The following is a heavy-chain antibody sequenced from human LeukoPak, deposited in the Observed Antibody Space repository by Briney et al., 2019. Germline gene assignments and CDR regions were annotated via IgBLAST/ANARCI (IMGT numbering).Heavy chain of an antibody. J-gene: IGHJ4*02. CDR2: ISSSSSYI. Sequence: GGSLRLSCAASGFTFSTYSMSWVRQAPGKGLEWVSSISSSSSYIHYADSVKGRFNVSRDYAKNSVYLQMNNLRAEDTAVYYCARGSVSSGSPADYWGQRTLVTVSS. V-gene: IGHV3-21*01. CDR3: ARGSVSSGSPADY. D-gene: IGHD1-26*01. CDR1: GFTFSTYS.